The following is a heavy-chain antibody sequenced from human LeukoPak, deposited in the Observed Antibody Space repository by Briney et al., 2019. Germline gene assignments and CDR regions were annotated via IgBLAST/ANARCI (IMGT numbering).Heavy chain of an antibody. D-gene: IGHD1-26*01. J-gene: IGHJ4*02. V-gene: IGHV1-46*01. CDR3: ARGRRGLPTAYYFDY. CDR1: GYTFTSYY. CDR2: INPSGGST. Sequence: GASVKVSCKASGYTFTSYYMHWVRQAPGQGLEWMGIINPSGGSTSYAQKFQGRVTMTRDTSTSTVYMELSGLRSEDTAVYYCARGRRGLPTAYYFDYWGQGTLVTVSS.